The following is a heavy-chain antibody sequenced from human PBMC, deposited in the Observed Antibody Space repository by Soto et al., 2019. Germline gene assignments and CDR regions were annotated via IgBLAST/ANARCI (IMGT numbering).Heavy chain of an antibody. Sequence: VKVSCKVSGGTFRSYAVSWVLQAPGQGLEWMGGIIPIFGTANYAQKFQGRVTITADESTSTAYIELSSLRSEDTAVYYCARDLAATVTTKGNYGMGVWGDWTTVPSPQ. CDR1: GGTFRSYA. V-gene: IGHV1-69*13. CDR3: ARDLAATVTTKGNYGMGV. D-gene: IGHD4-17*01. J-gene: IGHJ6*04. CDR2: IIPIFGTA.